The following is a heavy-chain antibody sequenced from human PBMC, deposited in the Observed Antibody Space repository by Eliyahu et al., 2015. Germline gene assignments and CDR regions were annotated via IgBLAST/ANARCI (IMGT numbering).Heavy chain of an antibody. CDR2: XSSSSSTI. CDR3: AIIAARARPPDRWHAFDI. V-gene: IGHV3-48*04. Sequence: EVQLVESGGGLVQPGGSLRLSCAASGFTFSSYXXNWVRQAPGKGLEWVSYXSSSSSTIYYADSVKGRFTISRDNAKNSLYLQMNSLRAEDTAVYYCAIIAARARPPDRWHAFDIWGQGTMVTVSS. J-gene: IGHJ3*02. D-gene: IGHD6-13*01. CDR1: GFTFSSYX.